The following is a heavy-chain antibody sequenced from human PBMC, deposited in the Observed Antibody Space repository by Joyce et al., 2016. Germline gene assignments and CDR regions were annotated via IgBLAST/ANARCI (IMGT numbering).Heavy chain of an antibody. V-gene: IGHV3-74*01. Sequence: EEHLVESGGGLVQPGGSLRLSCVGSGFTFSSYWMHWVRQAPGKGAVWVSRNSGDGSSRSYADSVKGRFTISRDNAKDTLYLQMDSLRAEDTAVYYCANGHGMDVWGQGTTVTVSS. CDR2: NSGDGSSR. CDR3: ANGHGMDV. CDR1: GFTFSSYW. D-gene: IGHD3/OR15-3a*01. J-gene: IGHJ6*02.